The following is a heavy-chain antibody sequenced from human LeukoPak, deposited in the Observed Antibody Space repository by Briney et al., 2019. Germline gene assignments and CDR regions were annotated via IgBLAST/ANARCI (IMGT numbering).Heavy chain of an antibody. CDR1: GGSFSNYF. Sequence: SSETLSLTCSVSGGSFSNYFWSWVRQPAGKGLEWIGRIYPSGNTNYNPSLKSRVTLSVDTPKTQFYLSLSSVTAADTAVYYCAREDSGSHYNFYYFYMDVWGKGTTVTISS. CDR2: IYPSGNT. J-gene: IGHJ6*03. D-gene: IGHD3-10*01. V-gene: IGHV4-4*07. CDR3: AREDSGSHYNFYYFYMDV.